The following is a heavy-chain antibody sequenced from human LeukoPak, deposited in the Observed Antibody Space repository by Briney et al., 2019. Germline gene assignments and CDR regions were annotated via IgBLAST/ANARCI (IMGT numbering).Heavy chain of an antibody. J-gene: IGHJ4*02. V-gene: IGHV3-30*09. CDR3: VREGYSRGRSGAYDY. Sequence: PGRSLRLSCAACGYTFSTYVMLWFRQAPAKGLEGVAAISRDGRDKYHADSVTGRFAISRDNSRDTVYLQMDSRRADDTAVYYCVREGYSRGRSGAYDYWGQGAQATVDS. CDR2: ISRDGRDK. D-gene: IGHD6-19*01. CDR1: GYTFSTYV.